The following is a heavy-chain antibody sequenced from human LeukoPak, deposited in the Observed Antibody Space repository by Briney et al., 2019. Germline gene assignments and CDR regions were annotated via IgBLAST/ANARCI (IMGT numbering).Heavy chain of an antibody. V-gene: IGHV3-30-3*01. Sequence: GGSLRLSCAASGFTFSNYAMDWVRQAPDKGLEWVAVISYDGSNKYYADSVKGRFTISRDNSKNTLYLQMYSLRAEDTAVYYCAKDYVAGSWGDAFDIWGQGTMVTVSS. CDR1: GFTFSNYA. J-gene: IGHJ3*02. CDR2: ISYDGSNK. D-gene: IGHD6-19*01. CDR3: AKDYVAGSWGDAFDI.